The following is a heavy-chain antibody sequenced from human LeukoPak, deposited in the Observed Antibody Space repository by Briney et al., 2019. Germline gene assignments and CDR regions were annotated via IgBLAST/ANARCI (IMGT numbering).Heavy chain of an antibody. CDR1: GFTFSSYA. CDR2: ISYDGSNK. V-gene: IGHV3-30-3*01. CDR3: ARDREQWLHGGAFDI. Sequence: GGSLRLSCAASGFTFSSYAMHWVRQAPGKGLEWVAVISYDGSNKYSADSVKGRFTISRDNAENSLYLQMNSLRAEDTAVYYCARDREQWLHGGAFDIWGQGTMVTVSS. D-gene: IGHD6-19*01. J-gene: IGHJ3*02.